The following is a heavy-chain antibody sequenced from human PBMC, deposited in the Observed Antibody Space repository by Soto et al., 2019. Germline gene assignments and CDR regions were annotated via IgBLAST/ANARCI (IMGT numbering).Heavy chain of an antibody. D-gene: IGHD3-10*01. CDR1: GFTFSGYW. CDR2: IKEDGSEK. CDR3: ARPLYGSGSVWFDP. V-gene: IGHV3-7*03. J-gene: IGHJ5*02. Sequence: GGSLRLSCSASGFTFSGYWMAWVRQAPGKGLEWVANIKEDGSEKYYVDSVKGRFTISRDNPKNSLYLQMNSLRADDTAVYYCARPLYGSGSVWFDPWGQGTLVTVSS.